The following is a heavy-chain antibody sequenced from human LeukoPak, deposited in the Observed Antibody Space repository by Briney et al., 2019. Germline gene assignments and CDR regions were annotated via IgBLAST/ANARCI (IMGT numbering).Heavy chain of an antibody. D-gene: IGHD4-23*01. CDR3: ARGRMTTVVTGGDYFDY. J-gene: IGHJ4*02. V-gene: IGHV3-30*01. CDR2: ISYDGSNQ. CDR1: GFTFSSYA. Sequence: GRSLRLSCAASGFTFSSYAMHWVRQAPGKGLEWVAVISYDGSNQYYADSVKGRFTISRDNSKNTLYLQMNSLRAEDTAVYYCARGRMTTVVTGGDYFDYWGQGTLVTVSS.